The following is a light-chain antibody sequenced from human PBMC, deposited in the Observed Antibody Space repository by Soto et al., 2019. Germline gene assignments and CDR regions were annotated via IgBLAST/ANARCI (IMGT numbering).Light chain of an antibody. J-gene: IGLJ2*01. CDR2: SNN. Sequence: QSVLTQPPSASGTPGQRVTISCSGSSSNIGSNTVNWYQQLPGTAPKRLIYSNNQRPSGVPDRFSGSKSGTSASLAISGLQSEDEADYYCAAWDDSLKGVVFGGGTQLTVL. CDR1: SSNIGSNT. V-gene: IGLV1-44*01. CDR3: AAWDDSLKGVV.